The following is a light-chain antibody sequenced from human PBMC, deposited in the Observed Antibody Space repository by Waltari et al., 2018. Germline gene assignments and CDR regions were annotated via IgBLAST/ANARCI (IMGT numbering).Light chain of an antibody. CDR2: EVQ. V-gene: IGLV2-8*02. CDR3: SAYAGSNNLL. Sequence: QSALTQSPSASRSPGQSVTISCTGTSSDVGHYNYVSWYQQRPGSAPTLIVYEVQKRPSGVPDRFSGSKSGNTAYLTVSGLQGEDEAEYFCSAYAGSNNLLFGGGTKLTVL. CDR1: SSDVGHYNY. J-gene: IGLJ3*02.